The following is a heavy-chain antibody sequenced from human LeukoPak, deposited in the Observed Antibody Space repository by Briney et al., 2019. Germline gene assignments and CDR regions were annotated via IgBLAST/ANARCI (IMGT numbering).Heavy chain of an antibody. Sequence: GGSLRLSCAASGFTFSSYSMNWVRQAPGKGLEWVSSISSSRSYIYYADSVKGRFTISRDNAKNSLYLQMKSLRAEDTAVYYCARDGSDCSGGSCYQLVFDYWGQGTLVTVSS. CDR1: GFTFSSYS. J-gene: IGHJ4*02. D-gene: IGHD2-15*01. V-gene: IGHV3-21*01. CDR2: ISSSRSYI. CDR3: ARDGSDCSGGSCYQLVFDY.